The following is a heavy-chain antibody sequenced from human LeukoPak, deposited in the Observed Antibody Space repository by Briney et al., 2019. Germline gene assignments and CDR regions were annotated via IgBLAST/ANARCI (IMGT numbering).Heavy chain of an antibody. Sequence: GESLKISCKTSGYSFTSYWIGWVRQMPGKGLEWMGIIYPGDSDTRYSPPFQGQVTISADKSISTAYLQWGSLKASDTATYYCARPALYCSSTVCPPYMDVWGKGTTVTVSS. D-gene: IGHD2-2*01. CDR1: GYSFTSYW. V-gene: IGHV5-51*01. CDR2: IYPGDSDT. CDR3: ARPALYCSSTVCPPYMDV. J-gene: IGHJ6*03.